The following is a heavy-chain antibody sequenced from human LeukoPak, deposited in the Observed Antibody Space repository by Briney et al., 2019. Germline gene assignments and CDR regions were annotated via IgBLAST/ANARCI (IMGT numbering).Heavy chain of an antibody. D-gene: IGHD3-10*01. V-gene: IGHV3-30-3*01. Sequence: GGSLRLSCAASGFTFRNYVIHWVRQAPGKGLEWVAVTSSDLNVKLYADSVKGRFTISRDNSRSTLYLQVNSLRPEDTAIYYCAREGYYGSGSPPSLYFDYWGQGTLVTVSS. CDR2: TSSDLNVK. J-gene: IGHJ4*02. CDR1: GFTFRNYV. CDR3: AREGYYGSGSPPSLYFDY.